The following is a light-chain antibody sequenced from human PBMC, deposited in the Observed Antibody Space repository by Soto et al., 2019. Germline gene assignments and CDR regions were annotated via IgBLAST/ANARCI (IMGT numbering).Light chain of an antibody. V-gene: IGLV2-14*01. Sequence: QSALTQPASVSGSPGQSITISCTGTSSDVGGYNHVSWYQQHPGKAPKVMIYGVSNRPSGVSNRFSGSKSGNTASLTISGLQAEDDADYYCSSYTSTSTQYVFGTGTKVTVL. CDR1: SSDVGGYNH. CDR3: SSYTSTSTQYV. J-gene: IGLJ1*01. CDR2: GVS.